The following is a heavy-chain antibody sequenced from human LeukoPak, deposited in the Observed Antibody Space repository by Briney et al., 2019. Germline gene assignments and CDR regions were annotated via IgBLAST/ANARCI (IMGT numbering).Heavy chain of an antibody. CDR1: GFTFSSYG. J-gene: IGHJ6*02. Sequence: GGSLRLSCAASGFTFSSYGMHWVRQAPGKGLEWVAFIRYDGSNKYYADSVKGRFTISRDNSKNTLYLQMNSLRAEDTAVYYCAKDDSYGLGPYGMDVWGQGTTVTVSS. V-gene: IGHV3-30*02. CDR2: IRYDGSNK. CDR3: AKDDSYGLGPYGMDV. D-gene: IGHD3-10*01.